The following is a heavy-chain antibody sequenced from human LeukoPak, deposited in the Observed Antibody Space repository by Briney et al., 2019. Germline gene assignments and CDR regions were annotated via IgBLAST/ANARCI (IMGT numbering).Heavy chain of an antibody. CDR3: AKTSGGSGWPHYYYYGMDV. V-gene: IGHV3-23*01. Sequence: PGGSLRLSCAASGFTFSSYAMSWVRQAPGKGLEWVSAISGSGGSTYYADSVKGPFTISRDNSKNTLYLQMNSLRAEDTAVYYCAKTSGGSGWPHYYYYGMDVWGQGTTVTVSS. J-gene: IGHJ6*02. CDR2: ISGSGGST. D-gene: IGHD6-19*01. CDR1: GFTFSSYA.